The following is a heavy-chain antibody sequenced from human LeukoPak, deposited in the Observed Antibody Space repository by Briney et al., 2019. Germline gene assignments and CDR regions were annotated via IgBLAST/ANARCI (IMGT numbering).Heavy chain of an antibody. CDR2: IKQDGSEK. CDR3: ARDSRYSSGSDAFDI. V-gene: IGHV3-7*01. D-gene: IGHD6-19*01. J-gene: IGHJ3*02. CDR1: GFTFSSYW. Sequence: GGSLRLSCAASGFTFSSYWMSWVRQAPGKGLEWVANIKQDGSEKYYVDSVKGRFTISRDNAKNSLYLQMNSLRAEDTAVYYCARDSRYSSGSDAFDIWGQGTMVTVSS.